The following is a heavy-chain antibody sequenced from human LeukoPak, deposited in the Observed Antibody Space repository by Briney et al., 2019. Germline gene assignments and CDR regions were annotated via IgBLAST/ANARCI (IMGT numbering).Heavy chain of an antibody. J-gene: IGHJ4*02. CDR1: GFTFRNYV. Sequence: GGSLRLSCAASGFTFRNYVIHWVRQAPGKGLEWVAVTSSDLNVKLYADSVKGRFTISRDNSRSTLYLQMNSLRPEDTAIYYCAREGYYGSGSPPSLYFDYWGRGTLVTVSS. CDR2: TSSDLNVK. CDR3: AREGYYGSGSPPSLYFDY. D-gene: IGHD3-10*01. V-gene: IGHV3-30-3*01.